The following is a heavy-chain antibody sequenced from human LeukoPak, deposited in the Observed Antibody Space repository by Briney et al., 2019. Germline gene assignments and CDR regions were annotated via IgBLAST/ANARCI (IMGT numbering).Heavy chain of an antibody. V-gene: IGHV4-39*01. CDR1: GGSISSSSYY. Sequence: SETLSLTCTVSGGSISSSSYYWGWIRQPPGKGLEWIGSVYYSGSTYYNPSLKSRVTISVDTSKNQFSLKLGSVTAAGTAVYYCAKIGAVAGTYFQHWGQGTLVTVSS. CDR2: VYYSGST. D-gene: IGHD6-19*01. CDR3: AKIGAVAGTYFQH. J-gene: IGHJ1*01.